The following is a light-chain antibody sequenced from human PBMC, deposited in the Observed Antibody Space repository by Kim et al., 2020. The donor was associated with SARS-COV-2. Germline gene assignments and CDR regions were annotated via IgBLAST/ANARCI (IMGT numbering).Light chain of an antibody. V-gene: IGLV3-19*01. Sequence: WGQTVRTTCQGDSLRSYYATGHQQKPGHALIVVIYGKNHRPSGIPGRFSGSSSGTTASLTITGTQAGDEADYYCNSRDSNDNVVFGGGTQLTVL. J-gene: IGLJ2*01. CDR3: NSRDSNDNVV. CDR2: GKN. CDR1: SLRSYY.